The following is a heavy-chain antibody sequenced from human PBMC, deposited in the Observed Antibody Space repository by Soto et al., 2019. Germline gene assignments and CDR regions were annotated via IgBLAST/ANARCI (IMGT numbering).Heavy chain of an antibody. Sequence: SETLSLTCTVSGGSISSSSYYWGWIRQPPGKGLEWIGSIYYSGSTYYNPSLKSRVTISVDTSKNQFSLKLSSVTAADTAVYYCARQVLEWLLGVEYYYYMDVWGKGTTVTVSS. CDR3: ARQVLEWLLGVEYYYYMDV. CDR2: IYYSGST. D-gene: IGHD3-3*01. V-gene: IGHV4-39*01. CDR1: GGSISSSSYY. J-gene: IGHJ6*03.